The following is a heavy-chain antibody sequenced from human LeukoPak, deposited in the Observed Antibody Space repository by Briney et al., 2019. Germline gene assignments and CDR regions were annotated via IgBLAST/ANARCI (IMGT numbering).Heavy chain of an antibody. J-gene: IGHJ4*02. D-gene: IGHD6-6*01. V-gene: IGHV4-30-2*01. CDR2: IYHSGST. CDR3: ARLEEYSSADY. Sequence: SETLSLTCTVSGGSISSGGYYWSWIRQPPGKGLEWIGYIYHSGSTYYNPSLKSRVTISVDRSKNQFSLKLSSVTAADTAVYYCARLEEYSSADYWGQGTLVTVSS. CDR1: GGSISSGGYY.